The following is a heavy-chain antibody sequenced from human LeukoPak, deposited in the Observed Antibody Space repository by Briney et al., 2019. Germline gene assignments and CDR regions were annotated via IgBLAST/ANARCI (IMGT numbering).Heavy chain of an antibody. D-gene: IGHD6-13*01. CDR1: GGSVRSDTNY. CDR3: ARRIAAAVRYFDY. CDR2: IYYSGST. Sequence: SETLSLTCTVSGGSVRSDTNYWSWIRQPPGKGLEWIGSIYYSGSTYYNPSLKSRVTISADTSKNQFSLKLSSVTAADTAVYYCARRIAAAVRYFDYWGQGTLVTVSS. V-gene: IGHV4-39*01. J-gene: IGHJ4*02.